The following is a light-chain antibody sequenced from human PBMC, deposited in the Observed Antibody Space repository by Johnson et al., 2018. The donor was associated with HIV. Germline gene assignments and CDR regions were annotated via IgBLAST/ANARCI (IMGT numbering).Light chain of an antibody. Sequence: QSVLTQPPSVSAAPGQKVTISCSGSSSNIGNNYVSWYQQLPGTAPKLLIYENNKRPSGIPDRFSGSKSDTSATLAITGLQTGDEAEYYCGTWDSSLSVPGFGSGTKVTVL. CDR2: ENN. CDR1: SSNIGNNY. J-gene: IGLJ1*01. V-gene: IGLV1-51*02. CDR3: GTWDSSLSVPG.